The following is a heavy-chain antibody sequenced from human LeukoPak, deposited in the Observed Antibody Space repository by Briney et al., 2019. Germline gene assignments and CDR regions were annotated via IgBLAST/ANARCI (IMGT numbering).Heavy chain of an antibody. V-gene: IGHV1-8*01. CDR3: ARVPGYCTNGVCHEGYYFDY. Sequence: GASVKVSCKASGYTFTSYDINWVRQATGQGLEWMGWMNPNSGNTGYAQKFQGRVTMTRNTSISTAYMELSSLRSEDTAVYYCARVPGYCTNGVCHEGYYFDYWGQGTLVTVSS. CDR2: MNPNSGNT. D-gene: IGHD2-8*01. J-gene: IGHJ4*02. CDR1: GYTFTSYD.